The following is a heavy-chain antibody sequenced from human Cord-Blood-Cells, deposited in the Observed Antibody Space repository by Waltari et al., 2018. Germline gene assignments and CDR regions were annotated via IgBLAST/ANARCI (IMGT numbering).Heavy chain of an antibody. CDR1: GFTFSSYS. CDR3: ARDLGAGRYFDY. V-gene: IGHV3-21*01. J-gene: IGHJ4*02. Sequence: EVQLVESGGGLVKPGGSLRLSCAASGFTFSSYSMNWVRQAPGKGLEWVSSISSSSSYIYYADSVKGRFTISRDNAKTSLYLQMNSLRAEDTAVYYCARDLGAGRYFDYWGQGTLVTVSS. CDR2: ISSSSSYI.